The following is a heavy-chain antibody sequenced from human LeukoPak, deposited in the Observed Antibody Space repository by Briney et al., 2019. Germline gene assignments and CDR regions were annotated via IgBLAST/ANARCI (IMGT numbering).Heavy chain of an antibody. CDR3: ARSHNWGSGYYYYYMYV. V-gene: IGHV3-13*01. Sequence: PGGSLRLSCAASGFTFSSYDMHWVRHATGKGLEWVSAIGTAGDTYYPGSVKGRFTISRENAKNSSYLRMNSLRAGDTAVYYCARSHNWGSGYYYYYMYVWGKGTTVTVSS. D-gene: IGHD7-27*01. CDR1: GFTFSSYD. CDR2: IGTAGDT. J-gene: IGHJ6*03.